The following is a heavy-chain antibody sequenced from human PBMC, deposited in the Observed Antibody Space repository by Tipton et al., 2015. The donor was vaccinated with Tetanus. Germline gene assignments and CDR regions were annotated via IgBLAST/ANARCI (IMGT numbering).Heavy chain of an antibody. CDR1: GFTFSDFY. Sequence: QLVQSGGGLVKPGGSLRLSCTASGFTFSDFYMGWIRQAPGKGLEWVSYLNPSGSSTYYADSVKGRFTISRDSAKNLLFLQMNNLGAEDTAVYYCAKDHLAPGLYFDSWGQGTLVTVSS. CDR3: AKDHLAPGLYFDS. J-gene: IGHJ4*02. CDR2: LNPSGSST. V-gene: IGHV3-11*01. D-gene: IGHD3-10*01.